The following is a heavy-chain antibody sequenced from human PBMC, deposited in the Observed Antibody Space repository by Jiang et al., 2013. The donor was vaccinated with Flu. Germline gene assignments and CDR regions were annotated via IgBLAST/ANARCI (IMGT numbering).Heavy chain of an antibody. CDR2: IIPMLDIS. D-gene: IGHD3-22*01. V-gene: IGHV1-69*04. Sequence: GAEVKKPGSSVKVSCTASGDYFSSYAVSWVRQAPGQGLEWMGRIIPMLDISNYAQKFQGRVTITADKSTSTAYMELSSLRSEDTAIYYCARHMYYYDSNGFEGAYFDYWGQGTLVTVSS. J-gene: IGHJ4*02. CDR3: ARHMYYYDSNGFEGAYFDY. CDR1: GDYFSSYA.